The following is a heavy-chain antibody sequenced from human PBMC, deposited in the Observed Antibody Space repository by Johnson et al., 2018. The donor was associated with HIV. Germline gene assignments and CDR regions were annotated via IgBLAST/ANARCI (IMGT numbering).Heavy chain of an antibody. J-gene: IGHJ3*02. D-gene: IGHD7-27*01. Sequence: QVQLMESGGGVVQPGRSLRLSCAASGFTFSSYAMHWVSQAPGKGLEWVAVISYDGSDKYYADSVKGRFTISRDNSKNTLYLQMNSLRAEDTAVYYCARAIRSLGRNTGYDAFDIWGQGTMVTVSS. V-gene: IGHV3-30*04. CDR2: ISYDGSDK. CDR3: ARAIRSLGRNTGYDAFDI. CDR1: GFTFSSYA.